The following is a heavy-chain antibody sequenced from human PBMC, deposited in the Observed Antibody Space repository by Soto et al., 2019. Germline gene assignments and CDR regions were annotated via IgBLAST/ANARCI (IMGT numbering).Heavy chain of an antibody. CDR2: ITSSAGAT. Sequence: EVQLVESGGGLVQPGGSLRLSCAASGFGFSNYEMNWVRQAPGKGLEWVSYITSSAGATMYADSVKGRFTISRDNAKDSLYLQMNSLRVEDTAVYYCARGDCKTSCYIGFWGQGALVTVSS. D-gene: IGHD2-2*02. V-gene: IGHV3-48*03. J-gene: IGHJ4*02. CDR1: GFGFSNYE. CDR3: ARGDCKTSCYIGF.